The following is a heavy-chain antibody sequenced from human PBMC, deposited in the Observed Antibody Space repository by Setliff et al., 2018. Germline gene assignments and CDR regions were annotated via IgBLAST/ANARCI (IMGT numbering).Heavy chain of an antibody. Sequence: PGGSLRLSCAASGLTFTSKWMHWVRQAPGKGLVWVSRINGDGSITSYADSVRGRFTISRDSSKNTLYLQMNSLRLEDTAVYNCLVAYTSSWYSSGFDPWGQGTLVTVSS. V-gene: IGHV3-74*01. CDR2: INGDGSIT. CDR1: GLTFTSKW. D-gene: IGHD6-13*01. J-gene: IGHJ5*02. CDR3: LVAYTSSWYSSGFDP.